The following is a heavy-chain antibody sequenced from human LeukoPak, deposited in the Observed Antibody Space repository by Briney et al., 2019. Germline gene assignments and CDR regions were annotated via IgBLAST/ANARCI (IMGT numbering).Heavy chain of an antibody. Sequence: GGSLRLSCAASGFTFDDYGMSWVRQAPGKGPEWVSDINWNGGSTDYADSVKGRFTISRDNAKNSLYLHMSSLRDEDTAFYYCARRHTTNWYNWFDPWGQGTLVIVSS. CDR3: ARRHTTNWYNWFDP. J-gene: IGHJ5*02. CDR1: GFTFDDYG. CDR2: INWNGGST. V-gene: IGHV3-20*04. D-gene: IGHD1-1*01.